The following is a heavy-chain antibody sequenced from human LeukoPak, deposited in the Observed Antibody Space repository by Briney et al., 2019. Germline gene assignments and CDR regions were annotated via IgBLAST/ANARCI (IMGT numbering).Heavy chain of an antibody. J-gene: IGHJ5*02. CDR3: ARGLFPPDPSSGWFSSKGNNWFDP. D-gene: IGHD6-19*01. Sequence: ASVKVSCKASGGTFSSYAISWVRQAPGQGLEWMGGIIPIFGTANYAQKFQGRVTITRNTSISTAYMELSSLRSEDTAVYYCARGLFPPDPSSGWFSSKGNNWFDPWGQGTLVTVSS. CDR2: IIPIFGTA. CDR1: GGTFSSYA. V-gene: IGHV1-69*05.